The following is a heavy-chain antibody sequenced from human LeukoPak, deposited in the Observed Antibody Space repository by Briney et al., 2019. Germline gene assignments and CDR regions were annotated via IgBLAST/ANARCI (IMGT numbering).Heavy chain of an antibody. Sequence: PGGSLRLSCAASGFTFSSYAMSWVRQAPGKGLEWVANIKQDESEKYYVDSVKGRFTISGDNAKNSLYLQMNSLRAEDTAVYYCARDGGSGLDYWGQGTLVTVSS. CDR2: IKQDESEK. D-gene: IGHD6-19*01. V-gene: IGHV3-7*01. J-gene: IGHJ4*02. CDR1: GFTFSSYA. CDR3: ARDGGSGLDY.